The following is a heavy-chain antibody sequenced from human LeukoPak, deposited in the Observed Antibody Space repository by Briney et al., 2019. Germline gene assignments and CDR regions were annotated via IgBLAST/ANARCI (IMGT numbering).Heavy chain of an antibody. J-gene: IGHJ3*02. CDR1: GFTFSSYN. CDR2: ISSGSLYI. D-gene: IGHD2-15*01. CDR3: ARSGGSLGDAFDI. Sequence: GGSLRLSCAASGFTFSSYNMNWVRQAPGKGLEWVSFISSGSLYIYYADSLKGRFTISRDNAKNSLYLQMNSLRADDTAVYYCARSGGSLGDAFDIWGQGTMVTVSS. V-gene: IGHV3-21*01.